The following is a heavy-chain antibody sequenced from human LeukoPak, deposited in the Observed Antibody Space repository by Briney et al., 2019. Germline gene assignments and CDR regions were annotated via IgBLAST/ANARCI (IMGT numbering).Heavy chain of an antibody. J-gene: IGHJ4*02. CDR2: IKSKTDGGTT. D-gene: IGHD6-6*01. Sequence: GGSLRLSCAASGFTFSNAWMSWVRQAPGKGLEWVGRIKSKTDGGTTDYAAPVKGRFTISRDDSKNTLYLQMNGLKTEDTAVYYCTTAGTGSSSHLGYWGQGTLVTVSS. V-gene: IGHV3-15*01. CDR3: TTAGTGSSSHLGY. CDR1: GFTFSNAW.